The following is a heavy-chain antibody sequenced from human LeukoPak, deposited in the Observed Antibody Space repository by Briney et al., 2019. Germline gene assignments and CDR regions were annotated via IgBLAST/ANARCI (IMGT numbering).Heavy chain of an antibody. CDR3: ARGGFPVHYYYMDV. Sequence: GGSLRLSCAASGFTFSSYWMHWVRQAPGKGLVWVSGMNSDGSRTSYADSVKGRSTISRDNAKNTLYLQMNSLRAEDTAVYYCARGGFPVHYYYMDVWGKGTTVTISS. V-gene: IGHV3-74*01. D-gene: IGHD5-12*01. J-gene: IGHJ6*03. CDR1: GFTFSSYW. CDR2: MNSDGSRT.